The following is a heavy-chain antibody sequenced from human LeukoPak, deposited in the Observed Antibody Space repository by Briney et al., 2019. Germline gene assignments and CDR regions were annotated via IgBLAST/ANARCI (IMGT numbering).Heavy chain of an antibody. CDR1: GFTFSSYA. D-gene: IGHD6-19*01. CDR3: ATQHDSSGSYYFDY. V-gene: IGHV3-23*01. CDR2: ISGSGGST. J-gene: IGHJ4*02. Sequence: PGGSLRLSCAASGFTFSSYAMSWVRQAPGKGLEWVSAISGSGGSTYYADSVKGRFTISRDNSKNTLYLQMNSLRAEDTAVYYCATQHDSSGSYYFDYWGQGTLVTVSS.